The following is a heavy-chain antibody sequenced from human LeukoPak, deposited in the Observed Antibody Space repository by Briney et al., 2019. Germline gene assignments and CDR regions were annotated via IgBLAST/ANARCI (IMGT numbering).Heavy chain of an antibody. V-gene: IGHV3-23*01. D-gene: IGHD2-8*01. CDR2: FSGSGGTT. Sequence: GGSLRLSCVGSGFTFSSYAMKWVRQAPGKGLEWVSGFSGSGGTTYYADSVKGRFTISRDNSKNTLYLQMNSMRAEDTAVYYCANGNRCTSPNCLGYYYFYMDVWGKGTTVTVSS. CDR1: GFTFSSYA. CDR3: ANGNRCTSPNCLGYYYFYMDV. J-gene: IGHJ6*03.